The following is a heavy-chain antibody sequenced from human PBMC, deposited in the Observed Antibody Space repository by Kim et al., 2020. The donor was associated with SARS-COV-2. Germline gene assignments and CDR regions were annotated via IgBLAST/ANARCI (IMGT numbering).Heavy chain of an antibody. V-gene: IGHV4-34*01. CDR1: GGSFSGYY. Sequence: SETLSLTCAVYGGSFSGYYWSWIRQPPGKGLEWIGEINHSGSTNYNPSLKSRVTISVDTSKNQFSLTLSSVTAADTAVYYCARGRWVGGSGSYRGYYYYYGMDVWGQGTTVTVSS. CDR2: INHSGST. J-gene: IGHJ6*02. D-gene: IGHD3-10*01. CDR3: ARGRWVGGSGSYRGYYYYYGMDV.